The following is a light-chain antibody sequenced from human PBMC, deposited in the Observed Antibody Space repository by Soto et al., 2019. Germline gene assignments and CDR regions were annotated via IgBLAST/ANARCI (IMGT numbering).Light chain of an antibody. V-gene: IGKV3-11*01. CDR1: QSVSSY. CDR2: DAS. Sequence: DIVLTQSPATLSLSPGERATLSCRASQSVSSYLAWYQQKPGQAPRLLIYDASNRATGIPARFSGSGSGTDFTLTISSLEPEDFAVYYCQQYKNWPLFGQGTRLEIK. CDR3: QQYKNWPL. J-gene: IGKJ5*01.